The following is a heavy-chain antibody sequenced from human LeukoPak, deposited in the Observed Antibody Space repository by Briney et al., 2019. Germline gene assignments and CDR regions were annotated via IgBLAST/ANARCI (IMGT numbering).Heavy chain of an antibody. CDR2: VYGSGST. V-gene: IGHV4-61*02. J-gene: IGHJ4*02. Sequence: SETLSLTCTVSGGSINSGGYYWSWIRQPAGKGLEWIGRVYGSGSTNYNPSLKSRVIMSVDTSKNQFSLNLSSVTAADTAVYYCAITAYYYDSSGPQFDYWGQGTLVTVSS. D-gene: IGHD3-22*01. CDR1: GGSINSGGYY. CDR3: AITAYYYDSSGPQFDY.